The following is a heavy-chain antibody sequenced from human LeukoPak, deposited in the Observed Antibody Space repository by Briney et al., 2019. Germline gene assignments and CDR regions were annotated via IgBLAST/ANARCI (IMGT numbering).Heavy chain of an antibody. J-gene: IGHJ4*01. CDR3: VKGQQWLEARDFDY. V-gene: IGHV3-64D*06. Sequence: GGSLTLSCSVSGFTFSDYGMLWVRHAPGKGLEYLSSITSNGDITYQADSVNDRFTISRDNSKNTLYLHMSSLRTEGTAVYYCVKGQQWLEARDFDYWGQGTLVSVSS. D-gene: IGHD6-19*01. CDR1: GFTFSDYG. CDR2: ITSNGDIT.